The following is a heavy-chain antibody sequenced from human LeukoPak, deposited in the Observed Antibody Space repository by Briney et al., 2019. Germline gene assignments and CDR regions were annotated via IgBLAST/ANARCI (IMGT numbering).Heavy chain of an antibody. CDR1: GFTLSAYD. Sequence: PGGFLRLSCAASGFTLSAYDMSWVRQAPGKGLEWVSLIYAGGSSSAFYADSVKGRFTASRHDSKNTLDLQMNGLRADDTAVYYCLRQGVGDPPRWGQGTLVTVSS. V-gene: IGHV3-53*04. CDR3: LRQGVGDPPR. D-gene: IGHD3-16*01. J-gene: IGHJ4*02. CDR2: IYAGGSSSA.